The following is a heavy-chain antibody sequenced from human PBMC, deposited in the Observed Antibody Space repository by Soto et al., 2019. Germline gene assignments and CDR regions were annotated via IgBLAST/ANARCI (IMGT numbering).Heavy chain of an antibody. D-gene: IGHD1-26*01. Sequence: QVQLVESGGGVVQPGRSLRLSCAASGFTFSSYAMHWVRQAPGKGLEWVAVISYDGSNKYYADSVKGRFTISRDNSKNTLYLQMNSLRAEDTAVYYCAIEPRGSTSPVDYWGQVTLATVSS. CDR1: GFTFSSYA. J-gene: IGHJ4*02. V-gene: IGHV3-30-3*01. CDR2: ISYDGSNK. CDR3: AIEPRGSTSPVDY.